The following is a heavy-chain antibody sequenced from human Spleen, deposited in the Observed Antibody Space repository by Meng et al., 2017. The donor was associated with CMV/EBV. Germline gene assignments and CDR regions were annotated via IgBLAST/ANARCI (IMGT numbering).Heavy chain of an antibody. J-gene: IGHJ4*02. CDR2: IYSGGST. Sequence: GGSLRLSCAASGFTVSSNYMSWVRQAPGKGLEWVSVIYSGGSTYYADSVKGRFTISRDNSKNTLYLQMNSLRAEDTAVYYCARRGRDAYNPYFDYWGQGTLVTVSS. V-gene: IGHV3-66*02. CDR3: ARRGRDAYNPYFDY. CDR1: GFTVSSNY. D-gene: IGHD5-24*01.